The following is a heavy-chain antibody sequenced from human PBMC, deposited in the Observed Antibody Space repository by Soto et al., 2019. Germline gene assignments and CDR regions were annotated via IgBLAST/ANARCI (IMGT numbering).Heavy chain of an antibody. Sequence: GASVKVSCKASGYTFTAYSMHWVRQAPGQGLEWVGWFNPNSGDTIYAQKFQGRVTLTRDTSIGTAYMELYSLTSDDTAVYYCAREASAVISLDYWGRGTLVTVSS. CDR3: AREASAVISLDY. V-gene: IGHV1-2*02. J-gene: IGHJ4*02. CDR2: FNPNSGDT. D-gene: IGHD6-19*01. CDR1: GYTFTAYS.